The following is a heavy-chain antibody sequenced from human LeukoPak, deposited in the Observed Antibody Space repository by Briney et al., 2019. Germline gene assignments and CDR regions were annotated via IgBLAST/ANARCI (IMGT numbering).Heavy chain of an antibody. V-gene: IGHV4-34*01. D-gene: IGHD3-3*01. CDR1: GGSFSGYY. CDR3: ARKVTIFGVVIGYYYFDY. Sequence: SETLSLTCAVYGGSFSGYYWSWIRQPPGKGLEWIGEINHSGSTNYNPSLKSRVTISVDTSKNQFSLKPSSVTAADTAVYYCARKVTIFGVVIGYYYFDYWGQGTLVTVSS. J-gene: IGHJ4*02. CDR2: INHSGST.